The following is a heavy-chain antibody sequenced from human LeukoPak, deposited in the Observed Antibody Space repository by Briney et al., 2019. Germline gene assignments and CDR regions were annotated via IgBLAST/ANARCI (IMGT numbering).Heavy chain of an antibody. CDR3: ARLAGYCSSTSCSLDY. V-gene: IGHV5-51*01. CDR1: GYSFTSYW. CDR2: IYPGDSDT. D-gene: IGHD2-2*01. J-gene: IGHJ4*02. Sequence: GESLKISCKGSGYSFTSYWIGWVRQMPGKGLEWMGIIYPGDSDTRYSPSFQGQVTISADKSISTAYLQWSSLKASDTAMYYCARLAGYCSSTSCSLDYWGQGTLVTVSS.